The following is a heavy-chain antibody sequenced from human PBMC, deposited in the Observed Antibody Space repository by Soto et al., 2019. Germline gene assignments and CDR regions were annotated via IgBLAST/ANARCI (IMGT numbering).Heavy chain of an antibody. Sequence: PGASVKVSCKASGYTFSNHDINWVRQATGQGLEWMGWMSPNSGRTGYAQKFQGRVTMTRNTSSSTAYMELSSLRSDDTAVYYCARGKRYTNDCWGQGTLVTVSS. CDR1: GYTFSNHD. D-gene: IGHD2-2*02. V-gene: IGHV1-8*01. J-gene: IGHJ4*02. CDR2: MSPNSGRT. CDR3: ARGKRYTNDC.